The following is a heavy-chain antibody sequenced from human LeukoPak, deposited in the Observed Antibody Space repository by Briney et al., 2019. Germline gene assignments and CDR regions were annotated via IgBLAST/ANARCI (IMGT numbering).Heavy chain of an antibody. CDR1: GFTFSSHW. V-gene: IGHV3-74*01. D-gene: IGHD1-14*01. CDR2: INSDGSST. J-gene: IGHJ4*02. CDR3: ARVGLRPRYYFDY. Sequence: GGSLRLSCAASGFTFSSHWMHWVRHAPGKGLVWVSRINSDGSSTIYADSVKGRFTISRDNAKNTLYLQMNSLRAEDTAVYYCARVGLRPRYYFDYWGQGTLVTVSS.